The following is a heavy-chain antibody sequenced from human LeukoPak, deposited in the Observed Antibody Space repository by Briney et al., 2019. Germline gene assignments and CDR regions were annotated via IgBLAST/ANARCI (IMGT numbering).Heavy chain of an antibody. CDR2: SYYTGDT. CDR3: GRVGGNSSS. Sequence: SETLSLTCTVSGGSISTSIFYWNWIRQHPGKGLEWIGYSYYTGDTYYNPSQKRLVTISLDTSENQFSLKMNSVTAADTAMYYCGRVGGNSSSWGQGTRVTVSS. D-gene: IGHD4-23*01. J-gene: IGHJ5*02. V-gene: IGHV4-31*01. CDR1: GGSISTSIFY.